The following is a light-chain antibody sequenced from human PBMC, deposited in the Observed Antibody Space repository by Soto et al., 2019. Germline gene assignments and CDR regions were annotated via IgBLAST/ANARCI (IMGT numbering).Light chain of an antibody. CDR3: QQYEDSPVT. V-gene: IGKV3-11*01. J-gene: IGKJ1*01. Sequence: EIVLTQSPATLSLSPGERATLSCRASQSVSSYLAWYQQKPGQAPRLLIYDASNRATGIPARFSGSGSGTDFTLTISSLEPEDFAVYYCQQYEDSPVTFGQGTKV. CDR1: QSVSSY. CDR2: DAS.